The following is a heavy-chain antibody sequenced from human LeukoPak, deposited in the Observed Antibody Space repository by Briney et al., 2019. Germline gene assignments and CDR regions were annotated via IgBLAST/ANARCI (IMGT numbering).Heavy chain of an antibody. D-gene: IGHD6-19*01. Sequence: ASVKVSCKASGYTFTGYYMHWVRQAPGQGLEWMGWINPNSGGTNYAQKFQGWVTMTRDTSISTAYMELSRLRSDDTAVYYCARAISYSSGRGGAFFDYWGQGTLVTVSS. V-gene: IGHV1-2*04. J-gene: IGHJ4*02. CDR2: INPNSGGT. CDR3: ARAISYSSGRGGAFFDY. CDR1: GYTFTGYY.